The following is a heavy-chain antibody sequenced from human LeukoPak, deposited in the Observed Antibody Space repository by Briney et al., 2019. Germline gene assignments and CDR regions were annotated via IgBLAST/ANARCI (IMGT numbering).Heavy chain of an antibody. J-gene: IGHJ4*02. CDR2: ISYDGSNK. D-gene: IGHD5-24*01. V-gene: IGHV3-30-3*01. Sequence: GGSLRLSCAASGFTFSSYAMHWVRQAPGKGLEWVAVISYDGSNKYYADSVKGRFTISRDNSKNTLYLQMNSLRAEDTAVYYCAGGRDGYNYGYWGQGTLVTVSS. CDR1: GFTFSSYA. CDR3: AGGRDGYNYGY.